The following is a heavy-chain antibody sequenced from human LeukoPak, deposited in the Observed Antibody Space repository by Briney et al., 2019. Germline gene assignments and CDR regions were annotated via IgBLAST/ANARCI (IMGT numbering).Heavy chain of an antibody. CDR1: GFTFSSYS. J-gene: IGHJ3*02. D-gene: IGHD3-16*02. CDR3: ATGVIHDAFDI. Sequence: PGGSLRLSCAASGFTFSSYSMNWVRQAPGKGLEWVSSISSSSSYIYYADSVKGRFTISRDNSKNTLYLQMNSLRAEDTAVYYCATGVIHDAFDIWGQGTMVTVSS. CDR2: ISSSSSYI. V-gene: IGHV3-21*04.